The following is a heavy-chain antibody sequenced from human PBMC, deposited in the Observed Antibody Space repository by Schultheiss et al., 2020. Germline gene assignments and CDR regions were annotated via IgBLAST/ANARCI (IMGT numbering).Heavy chain of an antibody. CDR2: IYSGGSR. J-gene: IGHJ4*02. CDR1: GFTVSSNY. D-gene: IGHD3-22*01. CDR3: ARATRRVVVVIGIDY. Sequence: GGSLRLSCAASGFTVSSNYMSWVRQAPGKGLEWVSVIYSGGSRYYADSVKGRFTISRDNSKNTLYLQMNSLRAEDTAVYYCARATRRVVVVIGIDYWGQGTLVTVSS. V-gene: IGHV3-53*01.